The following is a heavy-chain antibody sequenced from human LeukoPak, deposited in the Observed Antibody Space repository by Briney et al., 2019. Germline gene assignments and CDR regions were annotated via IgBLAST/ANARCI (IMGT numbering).Heavy chain of an antibody. Sequence: GASVKVSCKASGYSFTGYYMHWVRQAPGQGLEWMGWINPNSGGTNYAQKFQGRVTMTRDTSISTAYMELSRLRSDDTAVYYCARGFGITIFGVVIPTDAFDIWGQGTMVTVSS. D-gene: IGHD3-3*01. CDR2: INPNSGGT. CDR3: ARGFGITIFGVVIPTDAFDI. V-gene: IGHV1-2*02. J-gene: IGHJ3*02. CDR1: GYSFTGYY.